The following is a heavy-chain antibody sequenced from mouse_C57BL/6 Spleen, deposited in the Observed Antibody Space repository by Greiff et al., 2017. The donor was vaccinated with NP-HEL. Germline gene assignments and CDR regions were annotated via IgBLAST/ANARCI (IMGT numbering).Heavy chain of an antibody. D-gene: IGHD1-1*01. CDR2: IDPETGGT. V-gene: IGHV1-15*01. J-gene: IGHJ3*01. CDR3: TPITTVDLFAY. CDR1: GYTFTDYE. Sequence: QVQLQQSGAELVRPGASVTLSCKASGYTFTDYEMHWVKQTPVHGLEWIGAIDPETGGTAYNQKFKGKAILTADKSSSTAYMELRSLTSEDSAVYYCTPITTVDLFAYWGQGTLVTVSA.